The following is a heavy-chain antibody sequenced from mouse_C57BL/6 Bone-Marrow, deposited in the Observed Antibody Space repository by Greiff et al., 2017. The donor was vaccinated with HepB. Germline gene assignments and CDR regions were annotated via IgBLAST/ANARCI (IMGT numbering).Heavy chain of an antibody. CDR1: GFTFTDYY. J-gene: IGHJ2*01. CDR2: IRNKANGYTT. Sequence: EVQGVDSGGGLVQPGGSLSLSCAASGFTFTDYYMSWVRQPPGKALEWLGFIRNKANGYTTEYSASVKGRFTISRDNSQSILYLQMNALRAEDSATYYCARSKYYFDYWGQGTTLTVSS. CDR3: ARSKYYFDY. V-gene: IGHV7-3*01.